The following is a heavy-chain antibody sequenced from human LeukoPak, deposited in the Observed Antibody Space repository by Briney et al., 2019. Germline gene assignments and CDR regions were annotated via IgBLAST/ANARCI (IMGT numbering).Heavy chain of an antibody. J-gene: IGHJ4*02. CDR2: ISGSGGTT. V-gene: IGHV3-23*01. CDR3: AKFFDPSGGASGWTWTMDC. D-gene: IGHD6-25*01. Sequence: GGSLRLSCAASGLTFSSYAMTWVRQTPGKGLEWVAAISGSGGTTYYADFAKGRFSIPRDNSENTLYLQMYSLRAEDTAVYHCAKFFDPSGGASGWTWTMDCWGQGTLVIVSS. CDR1: GLTFSSYA.